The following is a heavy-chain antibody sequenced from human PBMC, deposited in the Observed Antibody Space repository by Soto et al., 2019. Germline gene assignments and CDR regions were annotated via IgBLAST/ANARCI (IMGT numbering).Heavy chain of an antibody. J-gene: IGHJ6*02. CDR2: IYPGDSDT. Sequence: GESLKISCKGSGYSFTSYWIGWVRQMPGKGLEWTGIIYPGDSDTRYSPSFQGQVTISADKSISTAYLQWSSLKASDTAMYYCARSAYYDFWSGFRPPDYYYYGMDVWGQGTTVTVSS. V-gene: IGHV5-51*01. CDR3: ARSAYYDFWSGFRPPDYYYYGMDV. D-gene: IGHD3-3*01. CDR1: GYSFTSYW.